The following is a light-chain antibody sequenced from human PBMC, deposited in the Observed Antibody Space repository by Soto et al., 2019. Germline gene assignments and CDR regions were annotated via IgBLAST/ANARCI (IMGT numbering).Light chain of an antibody. CDR1: QSVSIH. V-gene: IGKV1-39*01. J-gene: IGKJ1*01. CDR2: AAS. Sequence: DIQMTQSRSSLSSSVGDIFTISCRSSQSVSIHLNWYQQKPGKAPKLLIFAASSLQSGVPSRFSGSRSGPDFTLTISSLQPEDFATYYCQQSYSSPPTFGQGTKVDI. CDR3: QQSYSSPPT.